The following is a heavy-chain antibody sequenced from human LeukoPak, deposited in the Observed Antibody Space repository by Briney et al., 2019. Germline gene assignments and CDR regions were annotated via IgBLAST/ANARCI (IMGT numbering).Heavy chain of an antibody. J-gene: IGHJ4*02. Sequence: SVNVSCKASGYTFTSYGISWVRQAPGQGLEWMAWISGYDGHTNLAQTLQGRVTITTATSRSTAYMELRSLRSDDTAVYSCARDGRITFGGVIVPYYFDYWGQGTLVTVSS. CDR1: GYTFTSYG. V-gene: IGHV1-18*01. CDR2: ISGYDGHT. CDR3: ARDGRITFGGVIVPYYFDY. D-gene: IGHD3-16*02.